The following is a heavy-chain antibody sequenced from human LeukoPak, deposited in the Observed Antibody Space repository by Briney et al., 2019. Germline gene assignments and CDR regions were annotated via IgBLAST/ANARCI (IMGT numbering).Heavy chain of an antibody. J-gene: IGHJ4*02. CDR1: GFNFDDYA. Sequence: QSGGSLRLSRATSGFNFDDYAMQWVRQAPGKGLEWVSGINWNSDTIGYADSVKGRFTISRDNAKNSLYLQMNSLRAEDTALYYCAKGYHYDSSGYYGGFDYWGQGTLVTVSS. D-gene: IGHD3-22*01. V-gene: IGHV3-9*01. CDR2: INWNSDTI. CDR3: AKGYHYDSSGYYGGFDY.